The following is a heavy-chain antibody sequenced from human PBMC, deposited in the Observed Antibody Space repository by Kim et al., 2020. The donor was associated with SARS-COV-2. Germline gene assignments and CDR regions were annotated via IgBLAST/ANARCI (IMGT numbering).Heavy chain of an antibody. V-gene: IGHV1-69*01. D-gene: IGHD2-15*01. CDR3: ARDPAGGRIGDWFDP. Sequence: QKFQGRVTMTADESTSTAYMGLSSLRSEDTAVYYCARDPAGGRIGDWFDPWGQGTLVTVSS. J-gene: IGHJ5*02.